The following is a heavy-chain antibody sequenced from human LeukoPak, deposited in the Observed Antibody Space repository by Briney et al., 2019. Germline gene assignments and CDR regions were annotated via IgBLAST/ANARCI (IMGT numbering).Heavy chain of an antibody. V-gene: IGHV3-66*01. CDR2: IYSGGST. J-gene: IGHJ4*02. D-gene: IGHD3-10*01. CDR1: GFTVSSNY. Sequence: GGSLRLSCAASGFTVSSNYMSWVRQAPGKGLEGVSGIYSGGSTYYADSVKGRFTISRDNSKNTLYLQMNSLRAEDTAVYYCARGAYGSGSYYPEHWGQGTLVTVSS. CDR3: ARGAYGSGSYYPEH.